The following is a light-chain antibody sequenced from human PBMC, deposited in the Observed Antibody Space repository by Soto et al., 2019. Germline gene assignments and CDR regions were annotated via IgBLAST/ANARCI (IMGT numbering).Light chain of an antibody. J-gene: IGLJ1*01. CDR2: DVT. V-gene: IGLV2-14*03. CDR1: SXDVGAYDY. CDR3: SSFTSTFTLV. Sequence: QSVLTQPASVSGSPGQSVTISCTGTSXDVGAYDYVSWYQQHPGKAPKLLIYDVTTRPSGVSNRFSGSKSGNTASLTISGLETDDEAEYYCSSFTSTFTLVFGTGTKVTVL.